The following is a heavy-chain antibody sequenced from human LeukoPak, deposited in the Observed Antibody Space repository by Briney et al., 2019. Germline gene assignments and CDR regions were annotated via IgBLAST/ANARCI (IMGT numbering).Heavy chain of an antibody. V-gene: IGHV4-30-2*01. CDR2: IYHSGST. J-gene: IGHJ6*02. CDR3: ARDHYGSGSYYRNATWYYYYGMDV. D-gene: IGHD3-10*01. CDR1: GGSISSGGYY. Sequence: PSQTLSLTCTVSGGSISSGGYYWSWIRQPPGKGLEWIGYIYHSGSTYYNPSLKSRVTISVDTSKNQFSLKLSSVTAADTAVYYCARDHYGSGSYYRNATWYYYYGMDVWGQGTTVTVSS.